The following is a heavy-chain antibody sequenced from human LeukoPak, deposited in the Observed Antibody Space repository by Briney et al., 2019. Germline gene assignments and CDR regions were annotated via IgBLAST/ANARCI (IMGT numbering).Heavy chain of an antibody. V-gene: IGHV4-59*12. D-gene: IGHD6-13*01. J-gene: IGHJ4*02. CDR1: GGSISSYY. Sequence: PSETLSLTCTVSGGSISSYYWSWIRQPPGKGLEWIGYIYYSGSTNYNPSLKSRVTISVDTSKNQFSLKLSSVTAADTAVYYCARGLPGYRKYSSRPGATDYWGQGTLVTVSS. CDR2: IYYSGST. CDR3: ARGLPGYRKYSSRPGATDY.